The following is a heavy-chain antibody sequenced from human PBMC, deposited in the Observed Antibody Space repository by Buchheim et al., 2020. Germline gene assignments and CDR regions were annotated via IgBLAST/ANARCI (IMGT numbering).Heavy chain of an antibody. Sequence: EIQLLESGGDVIHPGGSLRLSCVASGFPFTSYALSWVRQAPGKGLEWVSSISGNGLTTYYADSVKGRFTISRDSSKSSLFLQMNSLRAEDTAIYFCTKDKQGRSDHWSQGT. D-gene: IGHD1/OR15-1a*01. V-gene: IGHV3-23*01. CDR3: TKDKQGRSDH. CDR2: ISGNGLTT. J-gene: IGHJ5*02. CDR1: GFPFTSYA.